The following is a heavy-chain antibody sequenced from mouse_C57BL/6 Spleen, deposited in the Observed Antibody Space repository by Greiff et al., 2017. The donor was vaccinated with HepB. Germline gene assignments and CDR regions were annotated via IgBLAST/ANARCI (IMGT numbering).Heavy chain of an antibody. Sequence: VQLQQSGAELVKPGASVKLSCKASGYTFTEYTIHWVKQRSGQGLEWIGWLYPGSGSIKYNEKFKDKVTLTADKSSSTVYMELSRLASEDSAVYFCARHGYGYEGYFDVWGTWATVTVAS. CDR2: LYPGSGSI. V-gene: IGHV1-62-2*01. CDR1: GYTFTEYT. D-gene: IGHD2-2*01. J-gene: IGHJ1*03. CDR3: ARHGYGYEGYFDV.